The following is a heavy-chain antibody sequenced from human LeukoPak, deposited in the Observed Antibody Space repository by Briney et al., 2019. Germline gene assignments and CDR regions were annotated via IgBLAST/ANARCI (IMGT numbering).Heavy chain of an antibody. D-gene: IGHD6-13*01. CDR2: LYSGGTT. CDR3: ASPGPGGAAAGLFDY. CDR1: GFTVSNNF. V-gene: IGHV3-53*05. J-gene: IGHJ4*02. Sequence: GGSLRLSCAAFGFTVSNNFLSWVRQAPGKGLEWVSVLYSGGTTFYADSVKGRFTISRDNSMSTLYLQMKSLRSEDTAVYYCASPGPGGAAAGLFDYWGQGTLVTVSS.